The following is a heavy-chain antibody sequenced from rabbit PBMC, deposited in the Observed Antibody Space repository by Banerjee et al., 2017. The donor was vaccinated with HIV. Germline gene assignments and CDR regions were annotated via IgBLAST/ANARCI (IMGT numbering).Heavy chain of an antibody. Sequence: QSLEESGGDLVKPGASLTLTCKASGIDFSSGYDMCWVRQAPGKGLEWIGCIYTGSNGITYYASWAKGRFTISKTSSTTVTLQMTSLTAADTATYLCARYDGYYRYFELWGQGTLVTVS. D-gene: IGHD1-1*01. CDR2: IYTGSNGIT. V-gene: IGHV1S40*01. J-gene: IGHJ3*01. CDR3: ARYDGYYRYFEL. CDR1: GIDFSSGYD.